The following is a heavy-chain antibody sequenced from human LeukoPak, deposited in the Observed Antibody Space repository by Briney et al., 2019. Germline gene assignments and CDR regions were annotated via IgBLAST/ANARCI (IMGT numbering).Heavy chain of an antibody. Sequence: GGSLRLFCAASGFTFSSYSMNWLRQAPGKGLECVSSISSSSSYIYYADSVKGRFTISRDNAKNSLYLQMNSLRAEDTAVYYCARDRGGSGCYQHWGQGTLVTVSS. CDR2: ISSSSSYI. CDR1: GFTFSSYS. V-gene: IGHV3-21*01. J-gene: IGHJ1*01. CDR3: ARDRGGSGCYQH. D-gene: IGHD6-19*01.